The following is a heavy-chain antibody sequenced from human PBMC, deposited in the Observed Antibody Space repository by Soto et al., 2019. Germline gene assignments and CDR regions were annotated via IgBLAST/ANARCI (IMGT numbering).Heavy chain of an antibody. Sequence: GASVKVSCKASGYTFTSYGISWVRQAPGQGLEWMGWISAYNGNTNYAQKLQGRVTITKDTSKNQVVLTMTNIDPVDTATYYCAQYRYGNFDYWGQGALVTVSS. CDR3: AQYRYGNFDY. J-gene: IGHJ4*02. D-gene: IGHD5-18*01. CDR2: ISAYNGNT. CDR1: GYTFTSYG. V-gene: IGHV1-18*01.